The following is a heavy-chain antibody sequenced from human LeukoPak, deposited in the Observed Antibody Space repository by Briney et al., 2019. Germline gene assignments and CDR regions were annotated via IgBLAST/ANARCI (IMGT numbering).Heavy chain of an antibody. J-gene: IGHJ4*02. Sequence: SETLSLTCTVSGGSISSFNWSWIRQPAGKGLEWIGRIYSSGTTNYNPSLKSRLTMSVDTSKNQFSLKLSSVTAADTAVYYCARDSAPSDWNYDYWGQGTLVTVSS. V-gene: IGHV4-4*07. CDR2: IYSSGTT. CDR1: GGSISSFN. D-gene: IGHD1-7*01. CDR3: ARDSAPSDWNYDY.